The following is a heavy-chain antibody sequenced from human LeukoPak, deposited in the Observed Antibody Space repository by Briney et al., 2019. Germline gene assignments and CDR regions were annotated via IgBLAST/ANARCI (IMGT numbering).Heavy chain of an antibody. CDR2: ISGSGGNT. J-gene: IGHJ5*02. Sequence: GGSLRLSCAASGFTFGDYGMTWVRQAPGKGLEWVSGISGSGGNTYYTDSVRGRLSISRDNSKNTLYLQVNSLRAEDTAVYYCAKGRIAAAGATNWFDPWGQGTLVTVSS. CDR3: AKGRIAAAGATNWFDP. D-gene: IGHD6-13*01. V-gene: IGHV3-23*01. CDR1: GFTFGDYG.